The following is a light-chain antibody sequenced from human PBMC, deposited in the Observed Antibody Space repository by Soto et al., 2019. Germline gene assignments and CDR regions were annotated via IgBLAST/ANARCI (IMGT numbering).Light chain of an antibody. CDR1: QFLSRN. CDR3: QQYGSSPWT. V-gene: IGKV3-15*01. CDR2: AAS. Sequence: MTQFPATPALSSRERATLSCMASQFLSRNLAWYQQRPGQPPRLLIYAASTRATGIPDRFSGSGSGTDFTLTISSLQPEDFAVYYCQQYGSSPWTFGQGTKVDIK. J-gene: IGKJ1*01.